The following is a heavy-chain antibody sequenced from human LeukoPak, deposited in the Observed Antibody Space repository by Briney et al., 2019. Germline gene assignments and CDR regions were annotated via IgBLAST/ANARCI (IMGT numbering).Heavy chain of an antibody. J-gene: IGHJ4*02. V-gene: IGHV1-46*01. D-gene: IGHD5-12*01. CDR3: ARDRTIGSFWAPVDTTIPLDY. CDR1: GYTFTSYY. CDR2: INPSGGST. Sequence: GASVKVSCKASGYTFTSYYIHWVRQAPGQGLEWMGIINPSGGSTGHAQKFQGRFTMTRDTSTSTVYMELSSLRSEDTAVYYCARDRTIGSFWAPVDTTIPLDYWGQGTLVTVSS.